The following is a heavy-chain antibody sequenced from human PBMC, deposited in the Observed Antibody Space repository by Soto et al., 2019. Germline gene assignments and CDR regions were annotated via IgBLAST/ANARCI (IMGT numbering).Heavy chain of an antibody. Sequence: QVQLVQSGADVQSPGSSVRVSCKASGDTFNFYSINWVRQAPGLGLQWMGRINPILSMSNYAPRFQGRVTRTADKSTSTAYMELSSLRSEDTAMYYCATSYGSGYRAFDSWGQGALVTVS. CDR3: ATSYGSGYRAFDS. CDR1: GDTFNFYS. CDR2: INPILSMS. J-gene: IGHJ4*02. V-gene: IGHV1-69*02. D-gene: IGHD3-10*01.